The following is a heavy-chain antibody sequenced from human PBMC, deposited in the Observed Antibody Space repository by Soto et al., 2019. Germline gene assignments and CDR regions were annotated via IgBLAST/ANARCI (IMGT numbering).Heavy chain of an antibody. Sequence: PGEPLKISVKGFGYSFPSYWIGWVRQMPGKGLEWMGIIYPGDSDTRYSPSFQGQVTISADKSISTAYLQWSSLKASDTAMYYCARRTFGVTYGMDVWGQGTTVTVSS. CDR1: GYSFPSYW. CDR3: ARRTFGVTYGMDV. CDR2: IYPGDSDT. J-gene: IGHJ6*02. V-gene: IGHV5-51*01. D-gene: IGHD3-3*01.